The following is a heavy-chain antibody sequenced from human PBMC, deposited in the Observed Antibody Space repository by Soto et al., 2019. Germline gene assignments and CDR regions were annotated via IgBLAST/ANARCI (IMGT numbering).Heavy chain of an antibody. D-gene: IGHD2-2*01. Sequence: GQLLESGGGLVQPGGSLRLSCAASGFTFNNFVMSWVRQAPGKGLEWVSSITATGGGIYYADSVKGRFTISRDNSKNTMYLQMNSLRAEDTAVYYCAKGTYSNSPFDYWGQGALVTVSS. V-gene: IGHV3-23*01. CDR1: GFTFNNFV. J-gene: IGHJ4*02. CDR2: ITATGGGI. CDR3: AKGTYSNSPFDY.